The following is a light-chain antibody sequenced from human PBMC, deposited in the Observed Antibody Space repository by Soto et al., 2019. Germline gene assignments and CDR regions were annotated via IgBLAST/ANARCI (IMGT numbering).Light chain of an antibody. CDR1: SSDGGGYNY. CDR3: SSYTSSSTSYV. CDR2: EVS. V-gene: IGLV2-14*01. J-gene: IGLJ1*01. Sequence: QAALTHPASVSGSPGQSITISCTGTSSDGGGYNYVSWYQQHPGKAPKLMIYEVSNRPSGVSNRFSGSTSGNTASLTISGLQAEDEADYYCSSYTSSSTSYVFGTGPKVTVL.